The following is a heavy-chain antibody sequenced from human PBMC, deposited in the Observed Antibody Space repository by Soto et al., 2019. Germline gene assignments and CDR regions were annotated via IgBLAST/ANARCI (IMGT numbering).Heavy chain of an antibody. V-gene: IGHV3-23*01. CDR2: ISGSGGST. Sequence: EVQLLESGGGLVQPGGSLRLSCEASGFTFSSYAMSWVRQAPGKGLEWVSAISGSGGSTYYADSVKGRFTISRDNSKNTLYLQMNSLRAEDTAVYYCAKDSSSSWYYFDYWGQGTLVTVSS. CDR3: AKDSSSSWYYFDY. J-gene: IGHJ4*02. D-gene: IGHD6-13*01. CDR1: GFTFSSYA.